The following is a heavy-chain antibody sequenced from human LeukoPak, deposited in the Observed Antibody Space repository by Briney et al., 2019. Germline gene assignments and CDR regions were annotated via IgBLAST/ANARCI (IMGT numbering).Heavy chain of an antibody. CDR2: IYYSGST. CDR3: ARHSWVNGYFDF. J-gene: IGHJ4*02. Sequence: SETLSLTCTVSGGSISSSSYYWGWIRQPPGKGLEWIGSIYYSGSTYYNPSLKSRVTISVDTSKNQFSLNLNSVTAADTAVYFCARHSWVNGYFDFWGQGTLVTVSS. CDR1: GGSISSSSYY. V-gene: IGHV4-39*01. D-gene: IGHD4-17*01.